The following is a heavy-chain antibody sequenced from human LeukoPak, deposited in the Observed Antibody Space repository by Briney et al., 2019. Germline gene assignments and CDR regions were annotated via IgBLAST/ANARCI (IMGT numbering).Heavy chain of an antibody. V-gene: IGHV4-34*01. Sequence: NPSETLSLTCAVYGGSFSGYYWSWIRQPPGKGLEWIGEINHSGSTYYNPSLKSRVTISVDTSKNQFSLKLSSVTAADTAVYYCASGGKLWFGELFAFDAFDIWGQGTMVTVSS. CDR2: INHSGST. CDR1: GGSFSGYY. D-gene: IGHD3-10*01. J-gene: IGHJ3*02. CDR3: ASGGKLWFGELFAFDAFDI.